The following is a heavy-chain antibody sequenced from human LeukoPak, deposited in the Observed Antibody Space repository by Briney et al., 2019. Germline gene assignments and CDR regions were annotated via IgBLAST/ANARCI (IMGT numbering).Heavy chain of an antibody. Sequence: GGSLRLSCAAYGFTFSNAWMSWVRQAPGKGLEWVGRIKSKTDGGTTDYAAPVKGRFTISRDDSKNTLYLQMNSLKTEDTAVYYCTTAGYCSSTSCHTYYYYYYMDVWGKGTTVTVSS. V-gene: IGHV3-15*01. CDR3: TTAGYCSSTSCHTYYYYYYMDV. D-gene: IGHD2-2*01. J-gene: IGHJ6*03. CDR2: IKSKTDGGTT. CDR1: GFTFSNAW.